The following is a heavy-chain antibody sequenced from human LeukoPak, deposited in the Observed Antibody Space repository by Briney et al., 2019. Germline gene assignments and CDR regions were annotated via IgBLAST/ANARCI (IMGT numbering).Heavy chain of an antibody. CDR3: AKWSGAVAGTDYFDY. Sequence: GGSLRFSCAASGFTFSSYGMHWVRQAPGKGLEWVAVISYDGSNKYYADSVKGRFTISRDNSKNTLYLQMNSLRAEDTAVYYCAKWSGAVAGTDYFDYWGQGTLVTVSS. CDR2: ISYDGSNK. CDR1: GFTFSSYG. V-gene: IGHV3-30*18. J-gene: IGHJ4*02. D-gene: IGHD6-19*01.